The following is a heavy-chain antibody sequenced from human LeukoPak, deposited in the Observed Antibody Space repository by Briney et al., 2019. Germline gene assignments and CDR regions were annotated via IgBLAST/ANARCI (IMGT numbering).Heavy chain of an antibody. Sequence: SETLSLTCGVSGGSITNTNYWTWVRQPPGKGLEWIGEVNLQGSTNYNPSLMGRVAISVDTSENHISLQLTSVTAADTAVYYCAREGGPYRPLDYSGQGTLVTVST. CDR3: AREGGPYRPLDY. CDR2: VNLQGST. J-gene: IGHJ4*02. CDR1: GGSITNTNY. V-gene: IGHV4-4*02.